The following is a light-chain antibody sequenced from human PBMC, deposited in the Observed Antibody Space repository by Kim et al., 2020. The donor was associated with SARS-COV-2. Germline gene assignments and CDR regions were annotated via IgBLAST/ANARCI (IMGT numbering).Light chain of an antibody. J-gene: IGLJ3*02. V-gene: IGLV6-57*03. Sequence: GKTVTLSCTLSSGSIGSNYVQWYQQRPGSGPTTLIYEDDQKPSRVPDRFSGSIDSSSNSASLIISGLKPEDEAVYYCHSYDATNQVFGGGTQLTVL. CDR3: HSYDATNQV. CDR2: EDD. CDR1: SGSIGSNY.